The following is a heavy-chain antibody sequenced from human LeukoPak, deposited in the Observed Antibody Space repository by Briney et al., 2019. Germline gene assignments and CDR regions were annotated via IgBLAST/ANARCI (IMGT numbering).Heavy chain of an antibody. D-gene: IGHD5-24*01. Sequence: PSETLSLTCTVSGGSIGSSSYYWGWIRQPPGKGLEWIGSIYYSGSTYYNPSLKSRVTISVDTSKNQFSLKLSSVTAADTAVYYCARSRLQPTPNDDYWGQGTLVTVSS. CDR3: ARSRLQPTPNDDY. J-gene: IGHJ4*02. CDR1: GGSIGSSSYY. CDR2: IYYSGST. V-gene: IGHV4-39*01.